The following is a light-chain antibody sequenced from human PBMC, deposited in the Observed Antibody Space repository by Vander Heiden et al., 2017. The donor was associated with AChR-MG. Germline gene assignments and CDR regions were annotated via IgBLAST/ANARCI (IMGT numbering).Light chain of an antibody. CDR3: MQALQNPFP. Sequence: DIVMTQSPLSLPVTPGETASISCRSSQNLLQSNGNNNLDWYLQKPGQSPQLLIYLGSSRPSGVPDRLNGSGSGTDFTLKIRRVEAEDVGVYYFMQALQNPFPVGPGTKVDIK. CDR1: QNLLQSNGNNN. V-gene: IGKV2-28*01. J-gene: IGKJ3*01. CDR2: LGS.